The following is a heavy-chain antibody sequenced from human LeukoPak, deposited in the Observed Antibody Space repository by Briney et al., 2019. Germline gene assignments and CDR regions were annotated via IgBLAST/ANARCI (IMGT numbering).Heavy chain of an antibody. CDR2: IYHSGST. CDR1: GGSISSGGYS. J-gene: IGHJ4*02. V-gene: IGHV4-30-2*01. Sequence: PSETLSLTCAVSGGSISSGGYSWSWLRQPPGKGLEWIGYIYHSGSTYYNPSLKSRVTISVDRSKNQFSLKLSSVTAADTAVYYCASARFGFVDYWGQGTLVTVSS. CDR3: ASARFGFVDY. D-gene: IGHD3-16*01.